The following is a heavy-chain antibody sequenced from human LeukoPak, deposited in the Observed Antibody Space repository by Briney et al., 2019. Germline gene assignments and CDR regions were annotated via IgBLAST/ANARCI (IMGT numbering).Heavy chain of an antibody. CDR1: AFSFSNYN. CDR3: AKDPVSHYYYYMDV. V-gene: IGHV3-23*01. CDR2: ISGSGGST. Sequence: GGSLRLSCAASAFSFSNYNMNWVRQAPGKGLEWVSAISGSGGSTYYADSVKGRFTISRDNSKNTLYLQMNSLRAEDTAVYYCAKDPVSHYYYYMDVWGKGTTVTVSS. J-gene: IGHJ6*03.